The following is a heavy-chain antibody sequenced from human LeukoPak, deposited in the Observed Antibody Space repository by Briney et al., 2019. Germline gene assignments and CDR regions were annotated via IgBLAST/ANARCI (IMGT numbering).Heavy chain of an antibody. J-gene: IGHJ4*02. V-gene: IGHV3-53*01. CDR3: ASGSDSGSYHYYFDY. D-gene: IGHD1-26*01. CDR2: IYSGGST. CDR1: GFTVSSNY. Sequence: GGSLRLSCAASGFTVSSNYMSWVRQAPGKGLEWVSVIYSGGSTYYADSVKGRFTISRDNSKNTLYLQMNSLRAEDTAVYHCASGSDSGSYHYYFDYWGQGTLVTVSS.